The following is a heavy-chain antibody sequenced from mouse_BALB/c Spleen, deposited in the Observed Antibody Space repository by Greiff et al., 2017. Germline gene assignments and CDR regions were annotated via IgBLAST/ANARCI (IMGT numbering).Heavy chain of an antibody. D-gene: IGHD1-1*01. V-gene: IGHV5-12-1*01. Sequence: VQVVESGGGLVKPGGSLKLSCAASGFAFSSYDMSWVRQTPEKRLEWVAYISSGGGSTYYPDTVKGRFTISRDNARNILYLQMSSLRSEDTAMYYCAREGDYYYGSFFYYFDYWGQGTTLTVSS. CDR1: GFAFSSYD. J-gene: IGHJ2*01. CDR3: AREGDYYYGSFFYYFDY. CDR2: ISSGGGST.